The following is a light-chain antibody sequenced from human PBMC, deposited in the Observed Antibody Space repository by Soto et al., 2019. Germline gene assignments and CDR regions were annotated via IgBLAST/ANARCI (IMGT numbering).Light chain of an antibody. Sequence: DIQMTQSPSSLSASIGDRVTITCRASQSIGTCLAWYQQKPGKPPKLLMYTASSLESGVPSRFSGRGFGTEFTLTISSLQPKDVASYYCQKYDSYPRTFGQGTMVEIK. CDR1: QSIGTC. CDR2: TAS. V-gene: IGKV1-27*01. CDR3: QKYDSYPRT. J-gene: IGKJ1*01.